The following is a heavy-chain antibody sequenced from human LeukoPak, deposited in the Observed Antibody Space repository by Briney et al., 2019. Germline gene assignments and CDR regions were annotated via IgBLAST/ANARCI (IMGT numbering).Heavy chain of an antibody. Sequence: GGSLRLSCATSGFTFSTSGMHWVRQAPGKGLEWVAFIRYDGSNKYYADSVKGRFTISRDNSKNTLYLQMNSLRAEDTAVYYCAKDPSYYYDSSGYYYDPHFDYWGQGTLVTVSS. CDR2: IRYDGSNK. J-gene: IGHJ4*02. CDR3: AKDPSYYYDSSGYYYDPHFDY. V-gene: IGHV3-30*02. D-gene: IGHD3-22*01. CDR1: GFTFSTSG.